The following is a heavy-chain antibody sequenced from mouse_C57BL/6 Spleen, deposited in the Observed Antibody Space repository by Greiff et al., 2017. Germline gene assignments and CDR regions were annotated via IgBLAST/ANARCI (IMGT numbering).Heavy chain of an antibody. V-gene: IGHV1-82*01. CDR3: ARPPFDY. Sequence: QVQLQQSGPELVKPGASVKISCKASGYAFSSSWMNWVKQRPGKGLEWIGRIYPGDGDTNYNGKFKGKATLTADKSSSTAYMQLSSLSSEDSAVYFFARPPFDYWGQGTTLTVSS. CDR2: IYPGDGDT. J-gene: IGHJ2*01. CDR1: GYAFSSSW.